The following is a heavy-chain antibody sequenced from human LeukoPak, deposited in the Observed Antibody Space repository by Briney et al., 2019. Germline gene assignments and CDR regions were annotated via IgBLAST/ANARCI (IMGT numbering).Heavy chain of an antibody. D-gene: IGHD6-13*01. Sequence: GGSLRLSCAASGFTFSSYAMHWVRQAPGKGLEWVAVISYDGSNKYYADSVKGRFTISRDNSKNTLYLQMNSLRAEDTAVYYCARDIRARAAGTPTDYWGQGTLVTVSS. CDR3: ARDIRARAAGTPTDY. CDR2: ISYDGSNK. J-gene: IGHJ4*02. CDR1: GFTFSSYA. V-gene: IGHV3-30-3*01.